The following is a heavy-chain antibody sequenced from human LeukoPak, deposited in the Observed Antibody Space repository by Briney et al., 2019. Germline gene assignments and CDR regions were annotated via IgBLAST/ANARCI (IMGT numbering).Heavy chain of an antibody. D-gene: IGHD4-17*01. J-gene: IGHJ6*03. Sequence: ASVKVSCKASGYTFTGYYMHWVRQAPGQGLEWMGRINPNSGGTNYAQKFQGRVTMTRDTSISTAYMELSRLRSDDTAVYYCARGDYGDYGDYYYYMDVWGKGTTVTISS. V-gene: IGHV1-2*02. CDR1: GYTFTGYY. CDR3: ARGDYGDYGDYYYYMDV. CDR2: INPNSGGT.